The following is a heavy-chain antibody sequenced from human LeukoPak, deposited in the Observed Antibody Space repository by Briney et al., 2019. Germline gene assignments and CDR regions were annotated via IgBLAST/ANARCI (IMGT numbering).Heavy chain of an antibody. CDR2: INPNSGGT. D-gene: IGHD1-26*01. Sequence: ASVKVSCKASGYTFTGYYMHWVRQAPGQGLEWMGWINPNSGGTNYAQKFQGRVTMTRDTSISTAYMELSRLRSDDTAVYYCARGRYSESPFDYWGQETLVTVSS. V-gene: IGHV1-2*02. CDR3: ARGRYSESPFDY. CDR1: GYTFTGYY. J-gene: IGHJ4*02.